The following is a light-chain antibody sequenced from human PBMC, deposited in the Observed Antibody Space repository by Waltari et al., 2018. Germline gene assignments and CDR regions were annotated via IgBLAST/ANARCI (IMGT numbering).Light chain of an antibody. J-gene: IGKJ4*01. CDR1: QGISSY. V-gene: IGKV1-8*01. CDR2: AAS. CDR3: QQYYSYPLT. Sequence: AIRMTQSPSSLPASTGDRVTITRRASQGISSYLAWYQQKPGKAPKLLIYAASTLQSGVPSRFSGSGSGTDFTLTISCLQSEDFATYYCQQYYSYPLTFGGGTKVEIK.